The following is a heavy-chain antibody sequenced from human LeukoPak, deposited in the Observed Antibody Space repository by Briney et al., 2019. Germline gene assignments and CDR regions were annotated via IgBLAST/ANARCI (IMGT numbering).Heavy chain of an antibody. CDR1: GFALSTYS. CDR2: INGDSSII. D-gene: IGHD6-19*01. CDR3: AREGGDGRGWFGY. J-gene: IGHJ4*02. Sequence: GGSLRLSCPASGFALSTYSMTWVRQAPGKGLEWVAYINGDSSIINYADSLKGRFTVSRDNARNSLYLQMNSLRDEDTAVYYCAREGGDGRGWFGYWGQGALVTVSS. V-gene: IGHV3-48*02.